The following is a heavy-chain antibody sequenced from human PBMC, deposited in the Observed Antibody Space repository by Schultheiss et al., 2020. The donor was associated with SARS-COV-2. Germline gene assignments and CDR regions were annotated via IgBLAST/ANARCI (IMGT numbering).Heavy chain of an antibody. CDR2: ISWNSGSI. CDR3: ARRPDYDSSGYAARALYYFDY. J-gene: IGHJ4*02. V-gene: IGHV3-20*04. CDR1: GFTFSNFA. D-gene: IGHD3-22*01. Sequence: GGSLRLSCAAAGFTFSNFAMSWVRQAPGKGLEWVSGISWNSGSIGYADSVKGRFTISRDNAKNSLYLQMNSLRAEDTAVYYCARRPDYDSSGYAARALYYFDYWGQGTLVTVSS.